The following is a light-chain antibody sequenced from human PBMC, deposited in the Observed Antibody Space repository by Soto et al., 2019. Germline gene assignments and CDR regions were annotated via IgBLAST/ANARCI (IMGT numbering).Light chain of an antibody. V-gene: IGLV2-14*01. CDR3: SSYAGSSTLYV. J-gene: IGLJ1*01. CDR2: DVS. Sequence: QSALTQPASVSGSPGQSITISCTGTSSDVGGYKYVSWYQQHPGNAPELMIFDVSNRPSGVSNRFSGSKSGNTASLTISGLQAEDEADYYCSSYAGSSTLYVFGPGTKLTVL. CDR1: SSDVGGYKY.